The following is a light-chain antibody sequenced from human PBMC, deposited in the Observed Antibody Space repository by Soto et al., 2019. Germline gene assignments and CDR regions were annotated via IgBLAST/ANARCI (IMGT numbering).Light chain of an antibody. CDR2: DAS. CDR3: QQRSKWVT. J-gene: IGKJ4*01. Sequence: EIVMTPSPATLSVSPGERATLSCRASQSVSINLAWYQQKPGQAPRLLIYDASNRATGIPARFSGSGSGTDFNLTISSLEPEDFAVYYCQQRSKWVTFGRGTKVDIK. CDR1: QSVSIN. V-gene: IGKV3-11*01.